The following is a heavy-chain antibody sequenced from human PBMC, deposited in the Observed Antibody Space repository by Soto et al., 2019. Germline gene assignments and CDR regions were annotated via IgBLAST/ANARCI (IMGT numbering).Heavy chain of an antibody. CDR2: ISGSGGST. Sequence: PGGSLRLSCAASGFTFSSYAMSWVRQAPGKGLEWVSAISGSGGSTYYADSVKGRFTISRDNSKNTLYLQMNSLRAEDTAVYYCAKDGNPIPYLTGYYRLGWFDPWGQGTLVTRLL. V-gene: IGHV3-23*01. CDR1: GFTFSSYA. D-gene: IGHD3-9*01. CDR3: AKDGNPIPYLTGYYRLGWFDP. J-gene: IGHJ5*02.